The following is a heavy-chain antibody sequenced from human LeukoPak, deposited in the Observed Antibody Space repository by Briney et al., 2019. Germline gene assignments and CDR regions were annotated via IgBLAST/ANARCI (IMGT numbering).Heavy chain of an antibody. CDR2: IYTIGSN. D-gene: IGHD1-26*01. V-gene: IGHV4-4*09. Sequence: SETLSLTCTVSGGSLRSYYRSWIRPPPGKGLEWTGYIYTIGSNNYNPSLKRRVTISIDTSKNQCSLKLSSVTAADTAAYYCARQASWSYWGSDAFDIWGQGTMVTVSS. CDR3: ARQASWSYWGSDAFDI. J-gene: IGHJ3*02. CDR1: GGSLRSYY.